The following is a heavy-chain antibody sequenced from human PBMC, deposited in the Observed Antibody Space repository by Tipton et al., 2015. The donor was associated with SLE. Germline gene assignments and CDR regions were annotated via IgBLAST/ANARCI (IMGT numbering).Heavy chain of an antibody. Sequence: TLSLTCAVSGYSITSGDYWGWIRQPPGKGLEWVGYISYSETTNYNPSLKSRVTISEDTSKNQFSLKLRSVTAADTAVYYCAGAWQGYCSGGTCYVLDYWGQGTLVTVSS. CDR1: GYSITSGDY. V-gene: IGHV4-61*08. CDR3: AGAWQGYCSGGTCYVLDY. CDR2: ISYSETT. D-gene: IGHD2-15*01. J-gene: IGHJ4*02.